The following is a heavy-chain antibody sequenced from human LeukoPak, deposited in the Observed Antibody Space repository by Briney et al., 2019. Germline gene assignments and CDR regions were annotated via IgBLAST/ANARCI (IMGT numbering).Heavy chain of an antibody. D-gene: IGHD4-17*01. Sequence: GGSLRLSCAASGFTFSSYAMTWVRQAPGKGLEWVSYITSGGTTIYYADSVKGRFTISRDNAKNSLYLQMNSLRAEDTAVYYCARDYSTVTTFFDYWGQGTLVTVSS. CDR1: GFTFSSYA. V-gene: IGHV3-48*01. J-gene: IGHJ4*02. CDR2: ITSGGTTI. CDR3: ARDYSTVTTFFDY.